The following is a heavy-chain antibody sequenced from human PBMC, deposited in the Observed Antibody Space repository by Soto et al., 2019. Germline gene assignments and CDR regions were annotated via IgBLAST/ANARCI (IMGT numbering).Heavy chain of an antibody. V-gene: IGHV3-23*01. J-gene: IGHJ5*02. CDR2: ISGSGGSA. Sequence: GGSLRLSCAASGFTFSSYAMSWVRQAPGKGLEWVSAISGSGGSAYYADSVKGRFTISRDNSKNTLYLQMNSLRAEDTAVYYCAKEHIDIVATGDTFDPWGQGTLVTVSS. CDR3: AKEHIDIVATGDTFDP. D-gene: IGHD5-12*01. CDR1: GFTFSSYA.